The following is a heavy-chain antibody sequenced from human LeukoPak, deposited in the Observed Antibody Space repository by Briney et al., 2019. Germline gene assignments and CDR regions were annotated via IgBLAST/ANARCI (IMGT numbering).Heavy chain of an antibody. D-gene: IGHD4-17*01. CDR3: ARDRDDYGDHDY. J-gene: IGHJ4*02. Sequence: GGSLRLSCAASGFTFSSYAMSWVRQGPGKGLEWVSTISGSGGSTYYADSVKGRFTISRDNAKNSLYLQMNSLRDEDTAVYYCARDRDDYGDHDYWGQGTLVTVSS. CDR2: ISGSGGST. CDR1: GFTFSSYA. V-gene: IGHV3-23*01.